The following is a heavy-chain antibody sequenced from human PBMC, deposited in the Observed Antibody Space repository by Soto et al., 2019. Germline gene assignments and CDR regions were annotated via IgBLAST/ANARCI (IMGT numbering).Heavy chain of an antibody. CDR2: INHSGRT. Sequence: QVQLQQWGAGLLKPSETLSLTCAVYGGSFSRYFWNWIRQPPGKGLEWIGEINHSGRTNYNPSLKSRVTVSVDTSKNQFSLKLTSVTAADTAVYYCARGLSITNPFYYYYAMDVWGQGTTVTVSS. CDR3: ARGLSITNPFYYYYAMDV. CDR1: GGSFSRYF. V-gene: IGHV4-34*01. D-gene: IGHD2-8*01. J-gene: IGHJ6*02.